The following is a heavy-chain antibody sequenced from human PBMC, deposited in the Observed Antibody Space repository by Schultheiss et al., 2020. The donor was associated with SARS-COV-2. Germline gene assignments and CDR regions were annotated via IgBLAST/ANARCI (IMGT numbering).Heavy chain of an antibody. V-gene: IGHV3-23*01. CDR3: TKGGAITIFGVVPNDYMDV. CDR2: ISGNGNNT. J-gene: IGHJ6*03. D-gene: IGHD3-3*01. CDR1: GFTVSSNY. Sequence: GGSLRLSCAASGFTVSSNYMSWVRQAPGKGLEWVSSISGNGNNTYYADSVKGRFTISRDNSKNTLFLQMNILRADDTAIYYCTKGGAITIFGVVPNDYMDVWGKGTTVTVSS.